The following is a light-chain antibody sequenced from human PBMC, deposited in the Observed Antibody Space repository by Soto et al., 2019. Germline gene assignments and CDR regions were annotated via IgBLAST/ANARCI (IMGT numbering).Light chain of an antibody. J-gene: IGKJ1*01. CDR2: GAS. V-gene: IGKV3-15*01. Sequence: IEMTQSPATLSLAPRQRVTLSFRASESVSTNLAWYQQKAGQAPRLLIYGASTRATGIPARFSGSGSGTEFTLTISSLQSEDFAVYYCQQYSIWRTFGQGTKVDIK. CDR1: ESVSTN. CDR3: QQYSIWRT.